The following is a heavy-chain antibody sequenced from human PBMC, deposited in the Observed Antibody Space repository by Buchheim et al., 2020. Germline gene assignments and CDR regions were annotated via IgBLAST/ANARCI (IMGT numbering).Heavy chain of an antibody. J-gene: IGHJ4*02. Sequence: EVQLVQSGAEVKKPGESVKISCKGSGYSFTKHWIGWVRQMPGKGLEWMGIIYPGDSETRYSPSFQGQVTISADNSLSTAYPQWSSLKASDTAIYYCARHAEPYYSSSYYDYWGQGTL. D-gene: IGHD6-13*01. CDR1: GYSFTKHW. V-gene: IGHV5-51*01. CDR3: ARHAEPYYSSSYYDY. CDR2: IYPGDSET.